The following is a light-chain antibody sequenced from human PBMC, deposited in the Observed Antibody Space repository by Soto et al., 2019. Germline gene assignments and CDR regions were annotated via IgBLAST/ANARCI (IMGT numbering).Light chain of an antibody. J-gene: IGKJ1*01. CDR2: GTS. CDR1: QSISNW. V-gene: IGKV3-20*01. CDR3: QQYDSFPPWT. Sequence: LTQSPSTLPASVGDRVTLTCRASQSISNWLAWYQQKPGQAPRLLIFGTSTRATGIPDRFSGGGSGTDFPLTISRLDPEDYAVYFCQQYDSFPPWTFGQGARVEV.